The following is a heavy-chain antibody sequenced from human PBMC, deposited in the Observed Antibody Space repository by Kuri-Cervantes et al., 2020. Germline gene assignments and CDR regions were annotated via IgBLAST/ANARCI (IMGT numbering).Heavy chain of an antibody. CDR2: FSPTGNQ. D-gene: IGHD3-9*01. J-gene: IGHJ3*02. V-gene: IGHV4-39*01. CDR1: GFSLSTSGVG. Sequence: SGPTLVKPTQTLTLTCTFSGFSLSTSGVGVGWIRQPPGKGLEWIGSFSPTGNQYYNPSLKSRVDISVDTANNQFSLSLKSVTAADTAVYYCARQMREYFVFDVFDIWGQGTTVTVSS. CDR3: ARQMREYFVFDVFDI.